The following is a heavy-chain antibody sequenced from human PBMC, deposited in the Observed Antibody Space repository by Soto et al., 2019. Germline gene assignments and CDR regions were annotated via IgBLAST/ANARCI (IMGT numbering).Heavy chain of an antibody. J-gene: IGHJ6*02. Sequence: KTSETLSLTCAVSGGSISSGGYSWSWIRQPPGKGLEWIGYIYHSGSTYYNPSLKSRVTISVDRSKNQFSLKLSSVTAADTAVYYCARTITMVRGVTHKTRPPHWGMDVWGQGTTVTVSS. V-gene: IGHV4-30-2*01. CDR1: GGSISSGGYS. CDR2: IYHSGST. CDR3: ARTITMVRGVTHKTRPPHWGMDV. D-gene: IGHD3-10*01.